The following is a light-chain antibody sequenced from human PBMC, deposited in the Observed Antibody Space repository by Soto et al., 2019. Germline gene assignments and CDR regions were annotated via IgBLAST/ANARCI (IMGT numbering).Light chain of an antibody. V-gene: IGKV3-15*01. J-gene: IGKJ2*01. Sequence: EIVMTQSLATLSMSPGERATISCRATQSVGTNVAWYQQKPGQAPRLLIYGASTRATGIPARFSGSGSGTDFTLSISSLQSEDFAVYYCQQYNNWPPYTFGQGTKLEIK. CDR1: QSVGTN. CDR3: QQYNNWPPYT. CDR2: GAS.